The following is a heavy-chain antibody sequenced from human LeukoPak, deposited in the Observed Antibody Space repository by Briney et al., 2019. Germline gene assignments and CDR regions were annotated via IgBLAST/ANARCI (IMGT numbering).Heavy chain of an antibody. CDR3: ARSDSSSGY. V-gene: IGHV3-48*03. Sequence: PGGSLRLSCADSGFTFSRYEMKWVRQAPGKGLECVSYISSSGSTIYYADSVKDRFTISTDNAKNSLYQQMNSLRAEHTAVYYCARSDSSSGYWGQGTLVTVSS. D-gene: IGHD6-6*01. CDR2: ISSSGSTI. J-gene: IGHJ4*02. CDR1: GFTFSRYE.